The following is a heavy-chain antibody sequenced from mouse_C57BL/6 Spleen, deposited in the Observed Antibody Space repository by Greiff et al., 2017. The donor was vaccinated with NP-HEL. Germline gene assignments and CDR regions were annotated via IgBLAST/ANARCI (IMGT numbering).Heavy chain of an antibody. CDR3: ARRGYDYDAMDY. J-gene: IGHJ4*01. CDR1: GYAFSSSW. CDR2: IYPGDGDT. V-gene: IGHV1-82*01. Sequence: QVQLQQSGPELVKPGASVKISCKASGYAFSSSWMNWVKQRPGKGLEWIGRIYPGDGDTNYNGKFKGKATLTADTSSSTAYMQLSSLTSEDSAVYFCARRGYDYDAMDYWGQGTSVTVSS. D-gene: IGHD3-1*01.